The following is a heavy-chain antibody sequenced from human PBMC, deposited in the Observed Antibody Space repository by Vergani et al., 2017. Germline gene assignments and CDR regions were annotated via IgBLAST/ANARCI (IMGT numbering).Heavy chain of an antibody. CDR1: GGTFSSNS. CDR3: AISSGYYSYYLDC. D-gene: IGHD3-22*01. Sequence: QGQLAQSGAEVKKPGSSVKVSCKASGGTFSSNSISWVRQAPGQGLEWMGRIIPIFGTTSYAQKFQGRVPIIADESTSTAYMALSSLRSEDTAVYYCAISSGYYSYYLDCWGQGTLVTVSS. CDR2: IIPIFGTT. J-gene: IGHJ4*02. V-gene: IGHV1-69*13.